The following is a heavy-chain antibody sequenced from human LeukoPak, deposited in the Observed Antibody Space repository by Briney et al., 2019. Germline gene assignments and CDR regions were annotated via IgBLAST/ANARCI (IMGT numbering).Heavy chain of an antibody. CDR1: GGSISSYF. Sequence: SETLSLTCTVSGGSISSYFWSWIRQTPGKGLEWIGHIYYSGSATYNPSLKSRVTISIDMSKNQFSLKLRSVIAADTAVYYCASLTTVTQGYFDSWGQGTLVTVSS. CDR3: ASLTTVTQGYFDS. V-gene: IGHV4-59*01. CDR2: IYYSGSA. J-gene: IGHJ4*02. D-gene: IGHD4-17*01.